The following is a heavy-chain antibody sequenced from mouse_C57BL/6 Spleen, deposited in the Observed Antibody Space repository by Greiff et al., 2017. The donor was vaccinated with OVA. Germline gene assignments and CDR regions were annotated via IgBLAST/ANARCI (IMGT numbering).Heavy chain of an antibody. V-gene: IGHV1-64*01. CDR2: IHPNSGST. CDR1: GYTFTSYW. CDR3: AGDYDRSGFAY. Sequence: VQLQQPGAELVKPGASVKLSCKASGYTFTSYWMHWVKQRPGQGLEWIGMIHPNSGSTNYNEKFKSKATLTVDKSSSTAYMQLSSLTSEDSAVYNCAGDYDRSGFAYWGQGTLVTVSA. D-gene: IGHD2-4*01. J-gene: IGHJ3*01.